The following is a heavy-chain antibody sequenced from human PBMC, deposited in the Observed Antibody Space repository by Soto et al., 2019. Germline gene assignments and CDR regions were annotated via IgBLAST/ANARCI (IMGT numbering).Heavy chain of an antibody. J-gene: IGHJ6*02. CDR2: IYYSGST. Sequence: TLSLTCTVSGGSVSSGNYYWSWIRQPPGKGLEWIAYIYYSGSTNYNPSLESRVTISVDTSKNQFSLKLSSVTAADTAVYYCARDASATYYYYYGMDVWGQGTTVTSP. CDR1: GGSVSSGNYY. CDR3: ARDASATYYYYYGMDV. V-gene: IGHV4-61*01. D-gene: IGHD6-13*01.